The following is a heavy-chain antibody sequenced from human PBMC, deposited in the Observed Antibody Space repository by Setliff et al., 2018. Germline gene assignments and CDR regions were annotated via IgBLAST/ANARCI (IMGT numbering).Heavy chain of an antibody. CDR3: SRINFYDATAYYYAPHH. CDR1: GYTLINYG. D-gene: IGHD3-10*01. V-gene: IGHV1-18*01. CDR2: IGAYTGNT. J-gene: IGHJ5*02. Sequence: ASVKVSCKASGYTLINYGISWVRQAPGQGLEWMGWIGAYTGNTNYAQKFQGRVTMTTDTSTSTAYMELRSLRSDDTAVYYCSRINFYDATAYYYAPHHWGQGTLVTVS.